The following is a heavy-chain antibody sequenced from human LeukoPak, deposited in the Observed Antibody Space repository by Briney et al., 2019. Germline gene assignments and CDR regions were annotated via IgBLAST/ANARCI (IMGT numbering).Heavy chain of an antibody. J-gene: IGHJ4*02. CDR2: IYYSGST. CDR1: GGSISSGGYY. D-gene: IGHD1-1*01. V-gene: IGHV4-30-4*01. CDR3: ARDPSTGNRITAPLRDY. Sequence: PSETLSLTCAVSGGSISSGGYYWSWIRQPPGKGLEWIGYIYYSGSTYYNPSLKSRVTISVDTSKNQFSLKLSSVTAADTAVYYCARDPSTGNRITAPLRDYWGQGTLVTVSS.